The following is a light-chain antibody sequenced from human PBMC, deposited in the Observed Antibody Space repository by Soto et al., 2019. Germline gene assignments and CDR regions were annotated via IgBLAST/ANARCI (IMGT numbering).Light chain of an antibody. V-gene: IGLV2-11*01. CDR2: EVS. J-gene: IGLJ1*01. Sequence: LTQPRSVSGSPGQSVTISCTGTSSDVGGYDYVSWNQQHPGKAPKVIIYEVSKRPSGVPDRFSGSKSGNTASLTISGLQAEDEADYYCCSYAGSYTLGVFGTGTKVTVL. CDR1: SSDVGGYDY. CDR3: CSYAGSYTLGV.